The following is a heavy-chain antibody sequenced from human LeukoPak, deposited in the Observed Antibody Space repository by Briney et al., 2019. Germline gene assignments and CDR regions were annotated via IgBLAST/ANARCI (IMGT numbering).Heavy chain of an antibody. J-gene: IGHJ4*02. D-gene: IGHD6-19*01. CDR2: IKQDGSEK. Sequence: GGSLRLSCAASGFTFSSYWMSWVRQAPGKGLEWVANIKQDGSEKYYVDSVKGRFTISRDNAKNSLYLQMNSLRAEDTAVYYCARDLAGYSSGCGDYWGQGTLVTVSS. CDR1: GFTFSSYW. V-gene: IGHV3-7*01. CDR3: ARDLAGYSSGCGDY.